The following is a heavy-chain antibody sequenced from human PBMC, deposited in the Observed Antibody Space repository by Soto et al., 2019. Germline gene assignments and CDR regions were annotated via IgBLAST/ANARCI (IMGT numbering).Heavy chain of an antibody. CDR1: GFTFRGSG. CDR2: LGSRGNNYAT. J-gene: IGHJ6*03. Sequence: EVPLVESGGGVVQPGGSLKLSCAASGFTFRGSGMHWVRQASGKGLEWVGRLGSRGNNYATTYAASVEGRFSFSRDDSKNTAYLEMNSLKTEDTAVYYCTPEPWDYMDGWGKGTTVTVSS. CDR3: TPEPWDYMDG. V-gene: IGHV3-73*01. D-gene: IGHD1-26*01.